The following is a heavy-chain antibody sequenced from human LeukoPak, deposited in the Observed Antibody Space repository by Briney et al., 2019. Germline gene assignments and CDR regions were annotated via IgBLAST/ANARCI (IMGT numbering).Heavy chain of an antibody. CDR2: IKKDGSEK. V-gene: IGHV3-7*01. Sequence: GGSLRLSCATSEFSFNSYWMSWVRQAPGKGLEWVANIKKDGSEKYYVDSVKGRFTISRDNAKNSLYLQMNSLRAEDTAVYYCARGRGSWYDSWGQGTLVTVSS. D-gene: IGHD6-25*01. CDR3: ARGRGSWYDS. J-gene: IGHJ5*01. CDR1: EFSFNSYW.